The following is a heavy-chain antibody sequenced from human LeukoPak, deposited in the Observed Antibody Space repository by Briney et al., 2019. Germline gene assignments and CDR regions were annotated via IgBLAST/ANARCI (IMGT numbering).Heavy chain of an antibody. CDR1: GGSISSSSYY. V-gene: IGHV4-39*07. Sequence: SETLSLTCTVSGGSISSSSYYWGWIRQPPGKGLEWIGSIYYSGSTYYNPSLKSRVTISVDTSKNQFSLKLSSVTAADTAVYYCARDFSQRITMVRGVMPAWGQGTLVTVSS. J-gene: IGHJ5*02. D-gene: IGHD3-10*01. CDR2: IYYSGST. CDR3: ARDFSQRITMVRGVMPA.